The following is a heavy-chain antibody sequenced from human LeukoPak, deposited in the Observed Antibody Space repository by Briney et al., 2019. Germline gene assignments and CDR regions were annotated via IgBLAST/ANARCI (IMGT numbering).Heavy chain of an antibody. CDR2: IYSGVKT. J-gene: IGHJ4*02. CDR1: GSTVSTNY. CDR3: ALESAGTLRY. Sequence: GGSLRLSCAASGSTVSTNYMSWVRQAPGKGLEWVSVIYSGVKTHYADSVKGRFTISGDNSRNTLHLQMNSLRAEDTAVYYCALESAGTLRYWGQGTLVTVSS. V-gene: IGHV3-66*01. D-gene: IGHD6-13*01.